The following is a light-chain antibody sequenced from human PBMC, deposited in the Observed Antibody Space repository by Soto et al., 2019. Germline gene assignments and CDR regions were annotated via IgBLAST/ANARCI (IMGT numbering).Light chain of an antibody. Sequence: DIQMTQSPSSLSASVGDRVTITCRASQSISNYLAWYQQKPGKVPKLLIYAASTLQSGVPSRFSGCGSGTDFTLTISSLQPEDGGPYYCKRCGIAPFSFGGGTKVDIK. CDR1: QSISNY. CDR3: KRCGIAPFS. CDR2: AAS. J-gene: IGKJ4*01. V-gene: IGKV1-27*01.